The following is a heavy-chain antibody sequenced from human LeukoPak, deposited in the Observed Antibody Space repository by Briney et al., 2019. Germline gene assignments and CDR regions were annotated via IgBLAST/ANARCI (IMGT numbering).Heavy chain of an antibody. CDR3: ARATYYYGSGSYRIHAQFDY. CDR2: IYYSGNT. CDR1: GGSISSYY. D-gene: IGHD3-10*01. Sequence: PSETLSLTCTVSGGSISSYYWSWIRQPPGKGLEWIGYIYYSGNTNYNPSLKSRVTISVDTSKNQFSLKLSSVTAADTAVYYCARATYYYGSGSYRIHAQFDYWGQGTLVTVSS. J-gene: IGHJ4*02. V-gene: IGHV4-59*01.